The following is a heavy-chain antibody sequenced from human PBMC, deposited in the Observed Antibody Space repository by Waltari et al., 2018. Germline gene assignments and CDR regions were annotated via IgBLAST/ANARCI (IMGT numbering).Heavy chain of an antibody. Sequence: QLVQSGAEVKKHGSSVIVSCKASGGTLNSIALSWVRQAPGQGLEWMGGIIPRFNTPTYARKFQGRLTVTADESTSTAYMELNSLRSEDSALYYCATRIPSDHSGSFYYYGMDVWGQGTTVTVSS. V-gene: IGHV1-69*13. CDR3: ATRIPSDHSGSFYYYGMDV. J-gene: IGHJ6*02. D-gene: IGHD6-6*01. CDR2: IIPRFNTP. CDR1: GGTLNSIA.